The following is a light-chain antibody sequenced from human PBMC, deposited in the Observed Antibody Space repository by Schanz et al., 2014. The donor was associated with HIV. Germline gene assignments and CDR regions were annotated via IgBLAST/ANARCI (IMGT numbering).Light chain of an antibody. CDR3: QQRSNWPRGT. CDR1: QTVSNGY. V-gene: IGKV3D-20*02. J-gene: IGKJ4*01. CDR2: GTS. Sequence: EIVLTQSPATLSLSPGERATLACGASQTVSNGYLAWFQQKPGQAPRLLIYGTSSRATGIPARFSGSGSGTDFTLTISSLEPEDFAVYYCQQRSNWPRGTFGGGTTVEIK.